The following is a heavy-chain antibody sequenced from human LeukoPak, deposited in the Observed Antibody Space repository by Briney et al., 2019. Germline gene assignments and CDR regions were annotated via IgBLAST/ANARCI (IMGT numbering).Heavy chain of an antibody. CDR2: INPSGGST. CDR1: GYTFTSYY. J-gene: IGHJ3*02. D-gene: IGHD3-22*01. CDR3: ARDSLDYDSSGYYYADAFDI. V-gene: IGHV1-46*01. Sequence: GASVKVSCKASGYTFTSYYMHWVRQAPGQGLEWMGIINPSGGSTSYAQKFQGRVSMTRDTSTSTVYMELSSLRSDDTAVYYCARDSLDYDSSGYYYADAFDIWGQGTMVTVSS.